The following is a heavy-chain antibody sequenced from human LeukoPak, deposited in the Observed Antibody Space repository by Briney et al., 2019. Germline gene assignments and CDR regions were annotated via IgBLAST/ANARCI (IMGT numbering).Heavy chain of an antibody. CDR1: GFTFSSYA. Sequence: QAGGSLRLSCAASGFTFSSYAMHWVRQAPGKGLEWVAVISYDGSNKYYADSVKGRFTISRDNSKNTLYLQMNSLRAEDTAVYYCARDPRIAAAGILDYWGQGTLVTVSS. V-gene: IGHV3-30-3*01. CDR2: ISYDGSNK. D-gene: IGHD6-13*01. J-gene: IGHJ4*02. CDR3: ARDPRIAAAGILDY.